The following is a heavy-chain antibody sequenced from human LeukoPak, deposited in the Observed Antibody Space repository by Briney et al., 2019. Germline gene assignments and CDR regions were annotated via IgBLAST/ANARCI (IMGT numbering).Heavy chain of an antibody. CDR3: ARDVDMITFGGVIVTDY. V-gene: IGHV1-69*04. Sequence: ASVKVSCKASGGTFSSYAISWVRQAPGQGLEWMGRIIPILGIANYAQKFQGRVTITADKSTSTAYMELSSLRSEDTAVYYRARDVDMITFGGVIVTDYWGQGTLVTVSS. J-gene: IGHJ4*02. CDR1: GGTFSSYA. CDR2: IIPILGIA. D-gene: IGHD3-16*02.